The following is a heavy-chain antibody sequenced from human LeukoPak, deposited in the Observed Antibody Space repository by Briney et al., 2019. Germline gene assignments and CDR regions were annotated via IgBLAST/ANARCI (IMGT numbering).Heavy chain of an antibody. CDR3: AKEDYYYYGMDV. CDR1: GDSFSSNSAA. CDR2: TYYRSKWYN. Sequence: SQTLSLTCAISGDSFSSNSAAWNWVRQSPSGGLEWLGRTYYRSKWYNDYAVSVKSRITINPDTSKNQFSLQLNSVTPEDTAVYYCAKEDYYYYGMDVWGQGTTVTVSS. V-gene: IGHV6-1*01. J-gene: IGHJ6*02.